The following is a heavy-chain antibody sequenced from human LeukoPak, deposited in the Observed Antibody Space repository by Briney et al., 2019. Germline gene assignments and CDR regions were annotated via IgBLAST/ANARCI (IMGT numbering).Heavy chain of an antibody. J-gene: IGHJ4*02. CDR1: GGSISSYY. V-gene: IGHV4-59*12. CDR3: ARVQWGAEINSFDY. Sequence: PSETLSLTCTVSGGSISSYYWSWIRQSPGKGLEWIGYIYHAGSTYYNPSLKSRVTISVDRPENQFSLRLNSVTAADTAVYFCARVQWGAEINSFDYWGQGTLVTVSS. CDR2: IYHAGST. D-gene: IGHD1-26*01.